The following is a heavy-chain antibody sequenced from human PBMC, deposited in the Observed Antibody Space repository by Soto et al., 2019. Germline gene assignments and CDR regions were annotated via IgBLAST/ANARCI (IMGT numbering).Heavy chain of an antibody. D-gene: IGHD2-15*01. CDR2: INAGNGNT. J-gene: IGHJ4*02. V-gene: IGHV1-3*01. Sequence: SVELCCKASGYTITIYPRQWLLHANGQRLEWMGWINAGNGNTKYSQKFQGRVTITRDTSASTAYMELSSLRSEDTAVYYCVTGYCSGGSCYSFDYWGQGTLVTVSS. CDR3: VTGYCSGGSCYSFDY. CDR1: GYTITIYP.